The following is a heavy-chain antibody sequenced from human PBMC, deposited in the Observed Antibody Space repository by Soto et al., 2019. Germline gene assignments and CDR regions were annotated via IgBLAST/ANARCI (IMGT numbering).Heavy chain of an antibody. CDR3: ATLGSSWYRAFDI. D-gene: IGHD6-13*01. CDR1: GYTLTELS. J-gene: IGHJ3*02. CDR2: FDPEDGET. Sequence: ASVKVSCKVSGYTLTELSMHWVRQAPGKGLEWMGGFDPEDGETIYAQKFQGRVTMTEDTSTDTAYMELSSLRSEDTAVHYCATLGSSWYRAFDIWGQGTMVTVSS. V-gene: IGHV1-24*01.